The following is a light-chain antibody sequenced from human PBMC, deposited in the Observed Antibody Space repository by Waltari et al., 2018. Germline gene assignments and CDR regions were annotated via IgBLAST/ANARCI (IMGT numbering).Light chain of an antibody. Sequence: EIVMTQSPATLSVSPGERATLSCRASQSVSSNLDWYQQRPGQAPRLLIYGASTRATGIPARFSGSGSGTEFTLTISSLQSEHFAVYYCQQYTNWPTITFGQGTRLEIK. J-gene: IGKJ5*01. CDR3: QQYTNWPTIT. CDR2: GAS. V-gene: IGKV3-15*01. CDR1: QSVSSN.